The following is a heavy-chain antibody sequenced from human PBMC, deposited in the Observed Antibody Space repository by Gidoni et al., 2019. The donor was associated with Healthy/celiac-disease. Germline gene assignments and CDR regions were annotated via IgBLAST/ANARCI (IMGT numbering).Heavy chain of an antibody. Sequence: QVQLQESGPGLVKPSQTLSLTCTVAGGSISSGGYYWSWIRQHPGKGLEWIGYIYYSGSTYYNPSLKSRVTISVDTSKNQFSLKLSSVTAADTAVYYCARDKAKVHDILTGSPAPTYYMDVWGKGTTVTVSS. CDR3: ARDKAKVHDILTGSPAPTYYMDV. CDR1: GGSISSGGYY. CDR2: IYYSGST. D-gene: IGHD3-9*01. V-gene: IGHV4-31*03. J-gene: IGHJ6*03.